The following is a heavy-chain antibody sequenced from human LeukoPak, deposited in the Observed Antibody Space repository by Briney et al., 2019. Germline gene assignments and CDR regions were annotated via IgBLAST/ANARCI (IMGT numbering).Heavy chain of an antibody. CDR2: IYPGDSDT. CDR3: ARPIDDSSGYYLDY. Sequence: GESLKISCKGSGYSFTSYWIGWVRQMPGKGLKWMGIIYPGDSDTRYSPSFRGQVTISADKSISTAYLQWSSLKASDTAMYYYARPIDDSSGYYLDYWGQGTLVTVSS. CDR1: GYSFTSYW. J-gene: IGHJ4*02. V-gene: IGHV5-51*01. D-gene: IGHD3-22*01.